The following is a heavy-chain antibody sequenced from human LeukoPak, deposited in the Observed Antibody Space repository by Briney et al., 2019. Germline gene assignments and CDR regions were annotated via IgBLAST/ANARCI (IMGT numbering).Heavy chain of an antibody. D-gene: IGHD6-19*01. CDR2: ISGSGGST. Sequence: GGSLRLSCSPSGLTFSSYAMSWVRQAPRKGLEWVSAISGSGGSTYYADSVKGRFTIYRDNTKNTLYLQMNSLRAEDTAVYYCAKESRRWLVDYWGQGTLVTVSS. CDR1: GLTFSSYA. J-gene: IGHJ4*02. V-gene: IGHV3-23*01. CDR3: AKESRRWLVDY.